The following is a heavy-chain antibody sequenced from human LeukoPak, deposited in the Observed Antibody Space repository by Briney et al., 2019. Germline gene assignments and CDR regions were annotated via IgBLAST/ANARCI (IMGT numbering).Heavy chain of an antibody. V-gene: IGHV4-38-2*02. CDR3: ARANLWNDVAH. CDR2: IYHSGST. D-gene: IGHD1-1*01. J-gene: IGHJ4*02. Sequence: PSETLSLTCTVSGYSISSGYYWGWIRQPPGKGLEWIGYIYHSGSTYYNPSLKSRVTISVDRSKNQFSLKLSSVTAADTAVYYCARANLWNDVAHWGQGTLVTVSS. CDR1: GYSISSGYY.